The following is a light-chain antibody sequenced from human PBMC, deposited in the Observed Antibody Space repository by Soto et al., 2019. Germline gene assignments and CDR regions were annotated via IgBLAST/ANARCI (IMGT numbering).Light chain of an antibody. Sequence: QSALTQPASVSGCPGQSITISCTGTRSDVGSYNLVSWYQQHPGKAPKLMIYEGRKRPSGVSNRFSGSKSGHTATPAISGLQAEDEPDYYCCSFAGSSTPYVCGTGTKVPVL. CDR2: EGR. J-gene: IGLJ1*01. CDR3: CSFAGSSTPYV. CDR1: RSDVGSYNL. V-gene: IGLV2-23*01.